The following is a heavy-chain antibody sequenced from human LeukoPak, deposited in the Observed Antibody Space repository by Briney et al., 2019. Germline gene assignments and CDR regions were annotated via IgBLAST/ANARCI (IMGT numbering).Heavy chain of an antibody. CDR2: IIPIFGTA. J-gene: IGHJ4*02. V-gene: IGHV1-69*05. CDR3: AALKKYYYDSSGYAFDY. D-gene: IGHD3-22*01. CDR1: GGTFSSYA. Sequence: SVKVFCKASGGTFSSYAISWVRQAPGQGLEWMGGIIPIFGTANYAQKFQGRVTITTDESTSTAYMELSSLRSEDTAVYYCAALKKYYYDSSGYAFDYWGQGTLVTVSS.